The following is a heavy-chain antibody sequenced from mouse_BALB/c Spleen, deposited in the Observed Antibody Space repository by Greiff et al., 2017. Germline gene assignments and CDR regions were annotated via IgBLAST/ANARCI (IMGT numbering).Heavy chain of an antibody. V-gene: IGHV1S137*01. J-gene: IGHJ4*01. CDR3: ARNYEFLYAMDY. CDR2: ISTYYGDA. D-gene: IGHD2-4*01. Sequence: QVQLQQSGAELVRPGVSVKISCKGSGYTFTDYAMHWVKQSHAKSLEWIGVISTYYGDASYNQKFKGKATMTVDKSSSTAYMELARLTSEDSAIYYCARNYEFLYAMDYWGQGTSVTVSS. CDR1: GYTFTDYA.